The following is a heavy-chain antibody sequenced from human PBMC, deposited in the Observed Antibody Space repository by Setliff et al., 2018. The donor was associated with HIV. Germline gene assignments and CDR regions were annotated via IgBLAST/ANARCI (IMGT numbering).Heavy chain of an antibody. CDR1: GYTFTGHY. CDR3: ARNFGLSPSGKYYYYYGMDI. J-gene: IGHJ6*02. D-gene: IGHD3-10*01. V-gene: IGHV1-2*02. CDR2: VNPNSGDA. Sequence: ASVKVSCKASGYTFTGHYLHWVRQAPGQGLEWLGWVNPNSGDAIYAQTFQGRVTMTRDTSINAAYMELRGLRSDDTAVYYCARNFGLSPSGKYYYYYGMDIWGQGTTVTSP.